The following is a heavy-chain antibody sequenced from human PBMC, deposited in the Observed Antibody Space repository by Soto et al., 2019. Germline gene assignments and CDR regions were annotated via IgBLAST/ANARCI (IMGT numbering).Heavy chain of an antibody. V-gene: IGHV2-5*01. CDR2: IYWNDDK. Sequence: QITLKESGPTLVKPTQTLTLTCSFSGFSLSTSGVGVAWIGQPPGKALEWLELIYWNDDKRYSPSLKRRLTISKDTSKNQVVLTMTTLDPVDTATYFCAHLDSGAYDRLQGFHFWGQGALVIVSS. CDR3: AHLDSGAYDRLQGFHF. CDR1: GFSLSTSGVG. J-gene: IGHJ4*02. D-gene: IGHD4-17*01.